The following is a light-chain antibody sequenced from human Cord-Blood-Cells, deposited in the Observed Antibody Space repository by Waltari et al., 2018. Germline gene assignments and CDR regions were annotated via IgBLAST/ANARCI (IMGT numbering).Light chain of an antibody. Sequence: DIQMTQSPSSLSASVGDRVTITCRAKQSISSYLNSYQQKPGKAPKLLIYAASSLQSGVPSRFSGSGSGTDFTLTISSLQPEDFATYYCQQSYSTPWTFGQGTKVEIK. J-gene: IGKJ1*01. V-gene: IGKV1-39*01. CDR3: QQSYSTPWT. CDR1: QSISSY. CDR2: AAS.